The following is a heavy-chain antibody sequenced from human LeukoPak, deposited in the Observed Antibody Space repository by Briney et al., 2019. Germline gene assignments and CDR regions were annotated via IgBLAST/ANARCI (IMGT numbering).Heavy chain of an antibody. J-gene: IGHJ6*02. CDR3: GRIMATTAYNWYGVDV. CDR2: ISSSGSTI. V-gene: IGHV3-11*01. D-gene: IGHD4-11*01. CDR1: GFTFSDYY. Sequence: GGSLRLSCAASGFTFSDYYMSWIRQAPGKGLEWVSYISSSGSTIYYADSVKGRFTISRDNAKNSLYLQMSSLRADDTAVYYCGRIMATTAYNWYGVDVWGLGTTVTVSS.